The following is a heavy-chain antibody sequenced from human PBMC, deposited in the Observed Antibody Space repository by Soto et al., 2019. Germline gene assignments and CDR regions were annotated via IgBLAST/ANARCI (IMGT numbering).Heavy chain of an antibody. Sequence: SETLSLTCTVSGGSISTYYWSWIRQPPGKGLEWIGYLYYTGSTNYNPSLKSRVTMSVDTSKNQFSLNLRSVTAADTGVYFCARDREVTPPYYYGMDVWGQGTTLTVSS. CDR2: LYYTGST. J-gene: IGHJ6*02. V-gene: IGHV4-59*01. CDR1: GGSISTYY. CDR3: ARDREVTPPYYYGMDV. D-gene: IGHD2-21*02.